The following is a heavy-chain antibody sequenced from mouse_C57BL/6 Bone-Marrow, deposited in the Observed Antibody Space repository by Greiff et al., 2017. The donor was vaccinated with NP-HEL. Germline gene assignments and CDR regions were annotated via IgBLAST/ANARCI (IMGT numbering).Heavy chain of an antibody. Sequence: QVQLKESGAELARPGASVKLSCKASGYTFTSYGISWVKQRTGQGLEWIGEIYPRSGNTYYNEKFKGKATLTADKSSSTAYMELRSLTSEDSAVYFCARNAYGNYDAMDYWGQGTSVTVSS. CDR3: ARNAYGNYDAMDY. CDR1: GYTFTSYG. D-gene: IGHD2-1*01. CDR2: IYPRSGNT. J-gene: IGHJ4*01. V-gene: IGHV1-81*01.